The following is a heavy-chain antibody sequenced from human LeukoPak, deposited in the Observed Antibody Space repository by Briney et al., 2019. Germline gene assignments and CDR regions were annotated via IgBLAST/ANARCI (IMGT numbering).Heavy chain of an antibody. CDR2: IYSGGTT. CDR3: AKDSGIAVAGTLRAFDI. D-gene: IGHD6-19*01. Sequence: GGSLRLSCAASGFTVSNNYVTWVRQAPAKGLEWVAVIYSGGTTYYADSVKGRFTISRDNSKNTLYLQMNSLRAEDTAVYYCAKDSGIAVAGTLRAFDIWGQGTMVTVSS. V-gene: IGHV3-53*05. J-gene: IGHJ3*02. CDR1: GFTVSNNY.